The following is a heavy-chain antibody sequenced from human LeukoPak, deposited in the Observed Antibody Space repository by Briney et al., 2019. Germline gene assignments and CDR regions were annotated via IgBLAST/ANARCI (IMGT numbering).Heavy chain of an antibody. CDR3: TREDRPYCPFAY. Sequence: SETLSLTCGVSGGSIDITNYWSWVRQAPGKGLEWIGEIAHDGTRNYNPSLRSRVAMSFDSANNQFSLSLTSVTAADTAVYYCTREDRPYCPFAYWGQGVLVTVSS. CDR1: GGSIDITNY. V-gene: IGHV4-4*02. J-gene: IGHJ4*02. D-gene: IGHD1-26*01. CDR2: IAHDGTR.